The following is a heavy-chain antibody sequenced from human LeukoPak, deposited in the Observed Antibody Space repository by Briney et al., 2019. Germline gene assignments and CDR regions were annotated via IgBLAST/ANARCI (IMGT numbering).Heavy chain of an antibody. Sequence: GGSLILSCAASGFTFSSYWMHWVRQAPGKGLVWVSRINSDGSSTTYADSVKGRFTISRDNAKNTLYLQMNSLRAEDTAMYYCVRQYSYDSSGYYPWDYWGQGTLVTVSS. CDR3: VRQYSYDSSGYYPWDY. CDR1: GFTFSSYW. D-gene: IGHD3-22*01. J-gene: IGHJ4*02. V-gene: IGHV3-74*01. CDR2: INSDGSST.